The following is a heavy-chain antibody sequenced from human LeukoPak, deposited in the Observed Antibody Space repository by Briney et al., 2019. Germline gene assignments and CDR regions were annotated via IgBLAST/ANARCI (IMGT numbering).Heavy chain of an antibody. V-gene: IGHV4-39*01. D-gene: IGHD3-10*01. CDR3: ARTPVRGVPGGFDY. Sequence: SETLSLTCTVSGGSISSSSYYWGWIRQPPGKGLEWIGSIYYSGSTYYNPSLKSRVTISVDTSKNQFSLKLSSVTAADTAEYYCARTPVRGVPGGFDYWGQGTLVTVSS. CDR2: IYYSGST. CDR1: GGSISSSSYY. J-gene: IGHJ4*02.